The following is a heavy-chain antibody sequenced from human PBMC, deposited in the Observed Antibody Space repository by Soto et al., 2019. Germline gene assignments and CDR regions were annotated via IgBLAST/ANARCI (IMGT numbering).Heavy chain of an antibody. Sequence: EVQLVESGAEVKKPGESLKISCKGSRYSFTSYRIGWVRQMPGKGLEWMGIIYPGDSDTRYSPSFQGQVTISADKSISTAYLQWSSLKASDTAMYYCAIQSHVFDSSGYFYYWGQGTLVTVSS. CDR2: IYPGDSDT. V-gene: IGHV5-51*01. J-gene: IGHJ4*02. CDR3: AIQSHVFDSSGYFYY. CDR1: RYSFTSYR. D-gene: IGHD3-22*01.